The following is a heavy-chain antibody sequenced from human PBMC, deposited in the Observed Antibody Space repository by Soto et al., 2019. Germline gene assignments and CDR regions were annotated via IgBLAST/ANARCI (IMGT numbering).Heavy chain of an antibody. CDR3: ARVDVVLWSKNYYYYYGMDV. D-gene: IGHD2-8*01. J-gene: IGHJ6*02. CDR2: IYHSGST. Sequence: KTSETLSLTCAVSGGSISSSNWWSWVRQPPGKGLEWIGEIYHSGSTNYNPSLKSRVTISVDTSKNQFSLKLSSVTAADTAVYYCARVDVVLWSKNYYYYYGMDVWGQGTTVTVSS. CDR1: GGSISSSNW. V-gene: IGHV4-4*02.